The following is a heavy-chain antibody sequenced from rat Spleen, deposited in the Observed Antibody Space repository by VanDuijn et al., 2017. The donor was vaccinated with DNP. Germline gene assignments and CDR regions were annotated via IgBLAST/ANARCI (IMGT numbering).Heavy chain of an antibody. CDR3: AKDTYDGTYYSYFAMDA. Sequence: EVQLVESGGDLVRPGRSLKLSCVASGFTFNNHWMTWIRQGPGKRLEWIASINYSGGTTYYADSVKGRFTISRDNAENSVHLQMSSLRSEDTATYYCAKDTYDGTYYSYFAMDAWGQGTSVTVSS. J-gene: IGHJ4*01. CDR2: INYSGGTT. V-gene: IGHV5-31*01. D-gene: IGHD1-12*02. CDR1: GFTFNNHW.